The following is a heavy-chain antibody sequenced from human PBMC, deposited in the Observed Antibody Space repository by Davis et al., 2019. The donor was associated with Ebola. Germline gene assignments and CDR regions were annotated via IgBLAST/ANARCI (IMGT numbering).Heavy chain of an antibody. Sequence: GGSLRLSCKGSGYSFTSHWIVWVRQMPGKGLECMGIIYPGDSDTRYSPFFQGQVTISADKSISTAYLQWSSLKASDTAMYYCARGTDGYNPGGYFDSWGQGTLVTVSS. CDR2: IYPGDSDT. CDR1: GYSFTSHW. V-gene: IGHV5-51*01. CDR3: ARGTDGYNPGGYFDS. J-gene: IGHJ4*02. D-gene: IGHD5-24*01.